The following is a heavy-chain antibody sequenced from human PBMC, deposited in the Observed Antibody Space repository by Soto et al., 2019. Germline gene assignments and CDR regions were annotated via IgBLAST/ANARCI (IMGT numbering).Heavy chain of an antibody. CDR3: AKDRRVLSYYGPFDY. J-gene: IGHJ4*02. V-gene: IGHV3-23*01. D-gene: IGHD3-10*01. Sequence: GGSLRLSCAASGFTFNNYAMAWVRQAPGKGLEWVSVISGSGGSTYYADSVKGRFIISRDNSKNTLYLQMNSLRAEDTAVYYCAKDRRVLSYYGPFDYWGQGTLVTVS. CDR1: GFTFNNYA. CDR2: ISGSGGST.